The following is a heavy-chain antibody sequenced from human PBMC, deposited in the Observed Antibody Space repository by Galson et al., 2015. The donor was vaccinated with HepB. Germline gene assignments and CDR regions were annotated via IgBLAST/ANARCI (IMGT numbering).Heavy chain of an antibody. CDR3: ARDRQYQLLYDDYYYGMDV. D-gene: IGHD2-2*01. CDR2: ISSSSFTR. J-gene: IGHJ6*02. V-gene: IGHV3-48*02. CDR1: GFTFSSYS. Sequence: SLRLSCAASGFTFSSYSMNWVRQAPGKGLEWVSYISSSSFTRYYADSVKGRFTISRDNAKNSLYLQMNSLRDEDTAVYYCARDRQYQLLYDDYYYGMDVWGQGTTVTVSS.